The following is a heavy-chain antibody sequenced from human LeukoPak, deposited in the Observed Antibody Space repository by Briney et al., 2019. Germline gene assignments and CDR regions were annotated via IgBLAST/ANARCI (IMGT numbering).Heavy chain of an antibody. J-gene: IGHJ4*02. CDR2: IKEDGSQK. CDR1: GFTFSNYW. Sequence: GGSLRLSCAGSGFTFSNYWMNWVRQAPGKGLEWVANIKEDGSQKYYVDSVKGRFTTSRDNAKNSLYLQMNGLRAEDTAVYYCARHLRAHSSSLFFDYWGQGTLVTVSS. V-gene: IGHV3-7*03. D-gene: IGHD6-13*01. CDR3: ARHLRAHSSSLFFDY.